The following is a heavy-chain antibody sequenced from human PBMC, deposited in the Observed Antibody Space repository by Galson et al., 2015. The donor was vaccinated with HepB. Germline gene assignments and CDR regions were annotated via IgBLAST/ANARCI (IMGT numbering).Heavy chain of an antibody. V-gene: IGHV3-30-3*01. J-gene: IGHJ5*02. CDR1: GFTFSSYA. D-gene: IGHD2-15*01. Sequence: LRLSCAASGFTFSSYAMHWVRQAPGKGLEWVAVISYDGSNKYYADSVKGRFTISRDNSKNTLYLQMNSLRAEDTAVYYCARGGGVVVVAATHWFDPWGQGTLVTVSS. CDR3: ARGGGVVVVAATHWFDP. CDR2: ISYDGSNK.